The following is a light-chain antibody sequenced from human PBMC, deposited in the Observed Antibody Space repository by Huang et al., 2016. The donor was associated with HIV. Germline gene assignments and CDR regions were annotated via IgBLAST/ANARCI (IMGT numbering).Light chain of an antibody. CDR3: QQRSNWPLT. J-gene: IGKJ4*01. Sequence: EIVLTQSPATLSLSPGERATLSCRASQSVSTFLALFQQKSGQSPSLLIYDASNRATGVPARFSGTGSGTDFTLTISSLEPEDFAVYYCQQRSNWPLTFGGGTKVEIK. V-gene: IGKV3-11*01. CDR1: QSVSTF. CDR2: DAS.